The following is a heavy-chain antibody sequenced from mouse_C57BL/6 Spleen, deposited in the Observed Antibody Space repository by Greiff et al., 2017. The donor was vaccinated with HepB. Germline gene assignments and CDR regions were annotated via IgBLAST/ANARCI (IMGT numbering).Heavy chain of an antibody. CDR1: GYTFTSYT. D-gene: IGHD1-1*01. CDR2: INPSSGYT. J-gene: IGHJ3*01. Sequence: QVQLKQSGAELARPGASVKMSCKASGYTFTSYTMHWVKQRPGQGLEWIGYINPSSGYTKYNQKFKDKATLTADKSSSTAYMQLSSLTSEDSAVYYCARSGITTVVEGAWFAYWGQGTLVTVSA. CDR3: ARSGITTVVEGAWFAY. V-gene: IGHV1-4*01.